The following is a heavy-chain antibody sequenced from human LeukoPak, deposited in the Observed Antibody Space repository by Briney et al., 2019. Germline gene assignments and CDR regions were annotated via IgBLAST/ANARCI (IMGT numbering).Heavy chain of an antibody. D-gene: IGHD2-2*01. Sequence: GGSLRLSCAASGFPSRSYSMNWVRQAPGKGRGGVSSISNDGKYIYYADSVKGRFTISRDNAKSSLYLQMNSLRAEDTAVYYCANHLACGSTSCPPFDDWGQGTLVTVSS. CDR1: GFPSRSYS. J-gene: IGHJ4*02. CDR2: ISNDGKYI. CDR3: ANHLACGSTSCPPFDD. V-gene: IGHV3-21*01.